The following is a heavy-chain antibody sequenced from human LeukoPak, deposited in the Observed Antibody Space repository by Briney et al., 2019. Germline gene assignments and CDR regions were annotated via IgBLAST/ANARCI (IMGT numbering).Heavy chain of an antibody. D-gene: IGHD3-22*01. CDR1: GYSFTSYW. CDR3: ARHIEYYYDSSGYDYYYYGMDV. Sequence: GESLKISCKGSGYSFTSYWIGWVRQMPGKGLEWMGIIYPGDSDTRYSPSFQGQVTISADKSISTAYLQWSSLKASDTAMYYCARHIEYYYDSSGYDYYYYGMDVWGQGTTVTVSS. CDR2: IYPGDSDT. J-gene: IGHJ6*02. V-gene: IGHV5-51*01.